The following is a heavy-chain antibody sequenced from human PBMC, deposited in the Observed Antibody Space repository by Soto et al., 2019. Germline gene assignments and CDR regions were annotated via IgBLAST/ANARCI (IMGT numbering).Heavy chain of an antibody. J-gene: IGHJ6*02. Sequence: GGSLRLSCAASGFTFSSYSMNWVRQAPGKGLEWVSSISSSSSYIYYADSVKGRFTISRDNAKNSLYLQMNSLRAEDTAVYYCARGSGSHSDYYYYGMDVWGQGTRSPSP. CDR2: ISSSSSYI. V-gene: IGHV3-21*01. D-gene: IGHD3-10*01. CDR1: GFTFSSYS. CDR3: ARGSGSHSDYYYYGMDV.